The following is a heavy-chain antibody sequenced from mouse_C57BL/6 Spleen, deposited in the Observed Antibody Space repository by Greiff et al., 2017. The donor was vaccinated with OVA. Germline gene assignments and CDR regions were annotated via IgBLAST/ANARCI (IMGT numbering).Heavy chain of an antibody. J-gene: IGHJ3*01. CDR2: ISDGGSYT. D-gene: IGHD3-2*02. CDR3: ARGLRGFAY. CDR1: GFTFSSYA. Sequence: EVQLVESGGGLVKPGGSLKLSCAASGFTFSSYAMSWVRQTPEKRLEWVATISDGGSYTYYPDNVKGRFTISRDNAKNNLYLQMSHLKSEDTAMYYCARGLRGFAYWGQGTLVTVSA. V-gene: IGHV5-4*01.